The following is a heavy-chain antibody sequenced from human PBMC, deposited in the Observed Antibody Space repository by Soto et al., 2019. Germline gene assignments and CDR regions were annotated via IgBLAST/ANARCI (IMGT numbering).Heavy chain of an antibody. V-gene: IGHV1-18*01. CDR1: GYSFGTSG. Sequence: QVKLVQSGTEVKKPGASMKVSCKASGYSFGTSGISWVRQAPGQGLEWMGWISAYNGNTNYEQKLQDRVTMTTDTSTNTAYLELRSLRSDDTAVYYRARAGQYYDSSGYANWGQGTLVTVSS. D-gene: IGHD3-22*01. J-gene: IGHJ4*02. CDR3: ARAGQYYDSSGYAN. CDR2: ISAYNGNT.